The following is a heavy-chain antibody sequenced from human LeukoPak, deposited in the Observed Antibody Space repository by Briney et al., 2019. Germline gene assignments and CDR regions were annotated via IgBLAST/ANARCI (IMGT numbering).Heavy chain of an antibody. CDR3: AKDFGYCSGGSCYFDY. CDR2: ISGSGGST. D-gene: IGHD2-15*01. J-gene: IGHJ4*02. V-gene: IGHV3-23*01. CDR1: GFTFSSYA. Sequence: GGSLRLSCAASGFTFSSYAMSWVRQAPGKGLEWVSAISGSGGSTYCADSVKGRFTISRDNSKNTLYLQMNGLRAEDTAVYYCAKDFGYCSGGSCYFDYWGQGTLVTVSS.